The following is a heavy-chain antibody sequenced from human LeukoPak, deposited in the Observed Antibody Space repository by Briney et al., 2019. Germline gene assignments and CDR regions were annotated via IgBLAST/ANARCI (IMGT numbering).Heavy chain of an antibody. J-gene: IGHJ4*02. V-gene: IGHV1-2*02. D-gene: IGHD3-3*01. CDR3: ARDPPYYDFWSGYPIFDY. CDR2: INPNSGGT. Sequence: ASVKVSCKASGYTFTGYYMHWVRRAPGQGLEWMGWINPNSGGTNYAQKLQGRVTMTTDTSTSTAYMELRSLRSDDTAVYYCARDPPYYDFWSGYPIFDYWGQGTLVTVSS. CDR1: GYTFTGYY.